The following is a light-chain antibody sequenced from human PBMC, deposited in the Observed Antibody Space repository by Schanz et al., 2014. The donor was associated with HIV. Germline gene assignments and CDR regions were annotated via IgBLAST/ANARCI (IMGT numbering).Light chain of an antibody. V-gene: IGKV3-20*01. CDR2: GAS. J-gene: IGKJ1*01. CDR1: QSVSSN. Sequence: EIVLTQSPGTLSLSPGERATLSCRASQSVSSNLAWYQQKPGQAPRLLIYGASSGATGIPDRFSGSGSGTDFTLTISRLEPEDFAVYFCQQYGTSPRTFGHGTRVEV. CDR3: QQYGTSPRT.